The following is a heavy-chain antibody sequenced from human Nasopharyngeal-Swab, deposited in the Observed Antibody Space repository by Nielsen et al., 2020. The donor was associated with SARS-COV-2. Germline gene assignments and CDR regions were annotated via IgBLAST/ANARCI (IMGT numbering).Heavy chain of an antibody. Sequence: SQTLSLTCAVYGRSFSGYYWSWIRQPPGKGLEWIGEINHSGSTNYNPSLKSRVTISVDTSKNQFSLKLSSVTAADTAVYYCARGESYDYVWEKWGQGTLVTVSS. CDR1: GRSFSGYY. CDR3: ARGESYDYVWEK. V-gene: IGHV4-34*01. D-gene: IGHD3-16*01. CDR2: INHSGST. J-gene: IGHJ4*02.